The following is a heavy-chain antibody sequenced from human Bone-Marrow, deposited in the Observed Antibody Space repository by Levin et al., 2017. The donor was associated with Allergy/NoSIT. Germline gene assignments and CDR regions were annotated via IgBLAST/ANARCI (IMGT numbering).Heavy chain of an antibody. CDR1: GYTFSYHD. CDR2: MNSNSGNT. Sequence: ASVKVSCKASGYTFSYHDINWVRQATGQGLEWMGWMNSNSGNTGYAPRFQGRVTMTRDTSISTAYMELSSLRSEDTAVYYCMMGAGAQGRDWFDPWGQGTLVTVSS. CDR3: MMGAGAQGRDWFDP. J-gene: IGHJ5*02. D-gene: IGHD1-26*01. V-gene: IGHV1-8*01.